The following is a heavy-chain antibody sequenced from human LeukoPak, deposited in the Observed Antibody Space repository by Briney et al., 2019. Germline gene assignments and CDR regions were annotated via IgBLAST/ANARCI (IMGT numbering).Heavy chain of an antibody. CDR1: GIIFINTG. V-gene: IGHV3-33*01. Sequence: GRSLRLSCGAPGIIFINTGVDWIRQAPGKGLEWVAVIWYDASKEYYQNSVEGRFTISRDDSKNTLYLQMNSLRPEDTAMYHRARDFEFTTYDTFASPDYWGQGTLVTVSS. D-gene: IGHD3-22*01. J-gene: IGHJ4*02. CDR3: ARDFEFTTYDTFASPDY. CDR2: IWYDASKE.